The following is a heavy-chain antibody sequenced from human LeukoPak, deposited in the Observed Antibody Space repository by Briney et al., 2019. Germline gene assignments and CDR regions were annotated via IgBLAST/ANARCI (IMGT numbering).Heavy chain of an antibody. D-gene: IGHD4-17*01. V-gene: IGHV1-69*06. Sequence: ASVKVSCKASGGTFSSYAISWVRQAPGQGLEWMGGIIPVFGTANYAQKFQGRVTITADKSTSTAYMELSSLRSEDTAVYYCARVSYGDYTLGWFDPWGQGTLVTVSS. CDR2: IIPVFGTA. CDR1: GGTFSSYA. J-gene: IGHJ5*02. CDR3: ARVSYGDYTLGWFDP.